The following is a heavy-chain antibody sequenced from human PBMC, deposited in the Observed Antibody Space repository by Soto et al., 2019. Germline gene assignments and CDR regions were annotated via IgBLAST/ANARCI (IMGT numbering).Heavy chain of an antibody. J-gene: IGHJ4*02. D-gene: IGHD3-22*01. CDR2: ISAYNCNT. CDR3: ARSKAYYDSSGYQY. CDR1: GYTXNSYG. Sequence: SXKVSFKASGYTXNSYGIGLVRQAPGQGLEWVGWISAYNCNTNYAQKLQGRVTITTDTSTITAYMELRSMRSDDTAVYYCARSKAYYDSSGYQYWGQGTLATVSS. V-gene: IGHV1-18*01.